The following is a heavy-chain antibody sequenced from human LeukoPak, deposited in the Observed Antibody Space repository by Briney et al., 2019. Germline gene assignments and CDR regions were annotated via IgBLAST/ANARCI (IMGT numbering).Heavy chain of an antibody. Sequence: PGGSLRLSCAASGFTFDDYAMHWVRQAPGKGLEWVSGISWNSGSIGYADSVKGRFTISRDNAKNSLYLQMNSLRAEDTAVYYCARDRRNGYSSGWWGFDYWGQGTLVTVSS. D-gene: IGHD6-19*01. CDR1: GFTFDDYA. V-gene: IGHV3-9*01. J-gene: IGHJ4*02. CDR2: ISWNSGSI. CDR3: ARDRRNGYSSGWWGFDY.